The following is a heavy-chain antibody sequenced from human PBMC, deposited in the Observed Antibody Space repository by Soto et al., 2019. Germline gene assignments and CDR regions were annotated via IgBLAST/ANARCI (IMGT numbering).Heavy chain of an antibody. Sequence: SVKVSCKASGGTFSSYAISWVRQAPGQGLEWMGGIIPIFGTANYAQKFQGRVTITADESTSTAYMELSSLRSEDTAVYYCARGAKGGSVWRRNHYYYYGMDFWGQGTTVTVSS. V-gene: IGHV1-69*13. CDR1: GGTFSSYA. J-gene: IGHJ6*02. CDR2: IIPIFGTA. CDR3: ARGAKGGSVWRRNHYYYYGMDF. D-gene: IGHD6-19*01.